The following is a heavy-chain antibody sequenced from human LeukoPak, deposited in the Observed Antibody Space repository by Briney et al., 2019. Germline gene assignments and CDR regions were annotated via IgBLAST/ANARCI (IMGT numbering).Heavy chain of an antibody. CDR3: ASSRGRGYSYGLDY. CDR2: INHSGST. Sequence: SETLSLTCAVYGGSFSGYYWSWIRQPPGKGLEWIGEINHSGSTNYNPSLKSRVTISVDTSKNQFSLKLSSVTAADTAVYYCASSRGRGYSYGLDYWGQGTLVTVSS. V-gene: IGHV4-34*01. D-gene: IGHD5-18*01. CDR1: GGSFSGYY. J-gene: IGHJ4*02.